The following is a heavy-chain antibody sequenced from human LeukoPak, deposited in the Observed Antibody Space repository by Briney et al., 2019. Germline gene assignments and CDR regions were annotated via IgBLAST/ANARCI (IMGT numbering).Heavy chain of an antibody. CDR1: GFTFSNAW. CDR3: TTGLGRRSWFDP. J-gene: IGHJ5*02. D-gene: IGHD1-1*01. Sequence: GGSLRLSCAASGFTFSNAWMSWVRQAPGKGLEWVGRIKSKTDGGTTDYAAPVKGRFTISRDDSKNTLYLQMNSLKTEDTAVYYCTTGLGRRSWFDPWGQGTLVTVSS. CDR2: IKSKTDGGTT. V-gene: IGHV3-15*01.